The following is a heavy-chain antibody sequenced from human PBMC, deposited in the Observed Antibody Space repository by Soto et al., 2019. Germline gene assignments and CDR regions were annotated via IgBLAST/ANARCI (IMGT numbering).Heavy chain of an antibody. V-gene: IGHV3-23*01. Sequence: EVQLLESGGGLVQPGGSLRLSCVASGFTFRAYAMSWVRQAPGKGLEWVSTITGAGSTYYADSVKGRFTISGDNSKSTMYMEMSSLSAEDTAVYYCAKGHETGHLLFVSWGQGTLVTVAS. CDR1: GFTFRAYA. CDR2: ITGAGST. D-gene: IGHD3-10*01. J-gene: IGHJ4*02. CDR3: AKGHETGHLLFVS.